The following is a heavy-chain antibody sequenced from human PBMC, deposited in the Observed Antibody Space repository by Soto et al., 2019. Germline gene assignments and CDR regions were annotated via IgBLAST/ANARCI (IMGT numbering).Heavy chain of an antibody. J-gene: IGHJ4*02. Sequence: SETLSLTCTVSGGSISSYYWSLIRQPPGKGLEWIGYIYYSGSTNYNPSLKSRVTISVDTSKNQFSLKLSSVTAADTAVYYCARGHRAAADNFDYWGQGTLVTVSS. CDR3: ARGHRAAADNFDY. D-gene: IGHD6-13*01. CDR1: GGSISSYY. CDR2: IYYSGST. V-gene: IGHV4-59*01.